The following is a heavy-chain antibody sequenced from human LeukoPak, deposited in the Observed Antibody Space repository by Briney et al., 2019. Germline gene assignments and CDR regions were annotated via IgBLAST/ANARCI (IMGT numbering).Heavy chain of an antibody. D-gene: IGHD6-13*01. CDR3: TVAAGRMGFDFDY. Sequence: GGSLRLSCAASGFTVSSNYMSWVRQAPGKGLEWVSYISSSSSTIYYADSVKGRFTISRDNAKNSLYLQMNSLKTEDTAVYYCTVAAGRMGFDFDYWGQGTLVTVSS. J-gene: IGHJ4*02. CDR1: GFTVSSNY. V-gene: IGHV3-48*04. CDR2: ISSSSSTI.